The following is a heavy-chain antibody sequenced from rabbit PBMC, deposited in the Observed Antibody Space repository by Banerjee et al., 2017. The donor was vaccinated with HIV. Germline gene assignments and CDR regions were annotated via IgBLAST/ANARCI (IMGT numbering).Heavy chain of an antibody. CDR1: GFSFSSGYD. J-gene: IGHJ4*01. CDR2: IDAGSTDST. V-gene: IGHV1S40*01. Sequence: QSLEESGGDLVKPGASLTLTCKASGFSFSSGYDMYWVRQAPGKGLEWIACIDAGSTDSTYYASWAKGRFTISKTSSTTVTLQMTSLTAADTATYFCARDLAGVIGWNFNLWGPGTLVTVS. D-gene: IGHD4-1*01. CDR3: ARDLAGVIGWNFNL.